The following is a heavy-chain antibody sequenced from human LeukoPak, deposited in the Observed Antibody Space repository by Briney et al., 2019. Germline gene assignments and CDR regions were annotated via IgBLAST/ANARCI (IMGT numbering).Heavy chain of an antibody. CDR2: INSDGSST. D-gene: IGHD2-21*02. V-gene: IGHV3-74*01. CDR1: GFIFSRYW. CDR3: ARDPRYCGGDCYTFDY. J-gene: IGHJ4*02. Sequence: GGSLRLSCAASGFIFSRYWMNWVRQARGKGPVWVSRINSDGSSTSYADSVKGRFTISRDNAKNTLYLQMNSLRAEDTAVYYCARDPRYCGGDCYTFDYWGQGTLVTVSS.